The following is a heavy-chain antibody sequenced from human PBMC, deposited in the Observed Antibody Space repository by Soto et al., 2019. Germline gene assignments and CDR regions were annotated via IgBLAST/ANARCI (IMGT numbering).Heavy chain of an antibody. D-gene: IGHD6-19*01. Sequence: PGGSLRLSCAASGFTFSSYGMHWVLQAPGKGLEWVAVISHDGSNKYYADSVKGRFTISRDNSKNTLYLQMNSLRAEDTAVYYCAKDLSGWGYYYYGMDVWGQGTTVTVSS. CDR1: GFTFSSYG. J-gene: IGHJ6*02. CDR2: ISHDGSNK. CDR3: AKDLSGWGYYYYGMDV. V-gene: IGHV3-30*18.